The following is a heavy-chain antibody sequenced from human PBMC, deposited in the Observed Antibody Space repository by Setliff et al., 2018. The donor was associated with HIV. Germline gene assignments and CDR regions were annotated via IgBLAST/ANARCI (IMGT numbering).Heavy chain of an antibody. J-gene: IGHJ4*02. CDR1: GGSFISYY. D-gene: IGHD1-26*01. CDR3: ARAGGTGDFDS. Sequence: PSETLSLTCAVYGGSFISYYWTWIRQPPGKGLEWIGEINHSGSTNYNPSLKSRVSISVDMSKNQFSLKLSSVTAADTAVYYCARAGGTGDFDSWGQGALVTVSS. V-gene: IGHV4-34*01. CDR2: INHSGST.